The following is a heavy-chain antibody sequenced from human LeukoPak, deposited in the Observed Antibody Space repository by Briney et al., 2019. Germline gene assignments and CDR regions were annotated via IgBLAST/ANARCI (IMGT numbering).Heavy chain of an antibody. V-gene: IGHV4-59*01. CDR3: ATGYYDYVWGSYPGKD. CDR1: GGSISNYY. J-gene: IGHJ4*02. D-gene: IGHD3-16*02. Sequence: SETLSLTCTVSGGSISNYYWSWIRQPPGRGLEWIGYVYYSGSTNYNPSLKSRVTISVDTSKNQFSLKLSSVTAADTAVYYCATGYYDYVWGSYPGKDWGQGTLVTVSS. CDR2: VYYSGST.